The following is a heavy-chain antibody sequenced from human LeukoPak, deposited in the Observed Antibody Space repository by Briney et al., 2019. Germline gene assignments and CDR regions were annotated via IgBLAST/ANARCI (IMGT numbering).Heavy chain of an antibody. D-gene: IGHD6-13*01. CDR1: GGSFSGYY. Sequence: PSETLSLTCAVYGGSFSGYYWSWIRQPPGKGLEWIGEINHSGSTNYNPSLKSRVTISVDTSKNQFSLKLSSVTAADTAVYYRARHGIAAPPGGGVDYWGQGTLVTVSS. CDR3: ARHGIAAPPGGGVDY. V-gene: IGHV4-34*01. J-gene: IGHJ4*02. CDR2: INHSGST.